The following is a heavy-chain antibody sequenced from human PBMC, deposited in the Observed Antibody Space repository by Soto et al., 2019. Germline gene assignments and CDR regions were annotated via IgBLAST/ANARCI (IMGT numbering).Heavy chain of an antibody. CDR1: GGTFSSYA. D-gene: IGHD6-13*01. CDR2: IIPSFGTA. Sequence: QVQLVQSGAEVKKPGSSVKLSCKASGGTFSSYAISWVRPAPGQGLEWMGGIIPSFGTANYAQKFQGRVTITAEESTRTAYMELSSLRSEDTAVYYCARDVIAAAGTAGWGQGTLVTVSS. J-gene: IGHJ4*02. V-gene: IGHV1-69*12. CDR3: ARDVIAAAGTAG.